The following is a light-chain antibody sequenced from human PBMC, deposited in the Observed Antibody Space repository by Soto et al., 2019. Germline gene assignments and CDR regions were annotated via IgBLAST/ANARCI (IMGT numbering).Light chain of an antibody. CDR2: GAS. J-gene: IGKJ1*01. Sequence: EIVMTHSPATLSVSPGESATLSCTASQSVGSKLAWYQQKPGQAPRLLISGASARATGIPARFSGSGSGTEFTLTISILQSEDFALDYCQQYDTWPPWTFGQGTKVEIK. CDR1: QSVGSK. CDR3: QQYDTWPPWT. V-gene: IGKV3-15*01.